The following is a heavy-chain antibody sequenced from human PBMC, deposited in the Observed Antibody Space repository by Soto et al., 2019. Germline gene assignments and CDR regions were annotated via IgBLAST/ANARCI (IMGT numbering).Heavy chain of an antibody. CDR1: GFTFSSYS. J-gene: IGHJ6*02. Sequence: GGSLRLSCAASGFTFSSYSMNWVRQAPGKGLEWVSYISSSSSTIYYADSVKGRFTISRDNAKNSLYLQMNSLRADDTAVYFCARGSVGVYYYGLDVWGQGTTVTVSS. V-gene: IGHV3-48*01. CDR3: ARGSVGVYYYGLDV. CDR2: ISSSSSTI. D-gene: IGHD2-8*01.